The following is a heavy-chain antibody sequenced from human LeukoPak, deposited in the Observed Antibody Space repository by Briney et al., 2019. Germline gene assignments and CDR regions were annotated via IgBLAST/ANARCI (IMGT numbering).Heavy chain of an antibody. D-gene: IGHD1-1*01. CDR2: INTGSTYM. CDR3: ARVEATTGRTYHYYYMDV. Sequence: GGSLRLSCAASGFYFSSYSMNWVRQAPGKGLEWVSSINTGSTYMYYADSVKGRFTISRDNAKNSLHLQMYSLRAEDTAVYFCARVEATTGRTYHYYYMDVWGKGTTVTVSS. V-gene: IGHV3-21*01. CDR1: GFYFSSYS. J-gene: IGHJ6*03.